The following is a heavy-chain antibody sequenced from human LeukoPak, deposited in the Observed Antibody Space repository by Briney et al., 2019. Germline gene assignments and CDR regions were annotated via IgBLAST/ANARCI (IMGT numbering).Heavy chain of an antibody. CDR2: INHSGST. V-gene: IGHV4-34*01. CDR1: GGSFSCYY. CDR3: ARGGPLIAARTILGY. J-gene: IGHJ4*02. D-gene: IGHD6-6*01. Sequence: PSETLSLTCAVYGGSFSCYYWSWIRQPPGKGLEWIGEINHSGSTNYNPPLKSRVTISVDTSKSQFSLKLSSVTAADTAVYYCARGGPLIAARTILGYWGQGTLVTVSS.